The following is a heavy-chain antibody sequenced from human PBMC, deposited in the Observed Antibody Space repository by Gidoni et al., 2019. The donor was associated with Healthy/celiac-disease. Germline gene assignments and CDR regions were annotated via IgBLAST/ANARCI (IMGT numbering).Heavy chain of an antibody. Sequence: QVQLVESGGGVVQPGRSRRSSCADTGLNVSSDDMQWGRPAPGKGLGWVAFLSSDGSHQYYADSVKGLFTISRDNSTNTLYLQMNSLRAEDTSVYSCARDRNDYVWGSYRHSYYGMDVWGQGTTVTVSS. J-gene: IGHJ6*02. D-gene: IGHD3-16*02. CDR3: ARDRNDYVWGSYRHSYYGMDV. CDR2: LSSDGSHQ. CDR1: GLNVSSDD. V-gene: IGHV3-30*01.